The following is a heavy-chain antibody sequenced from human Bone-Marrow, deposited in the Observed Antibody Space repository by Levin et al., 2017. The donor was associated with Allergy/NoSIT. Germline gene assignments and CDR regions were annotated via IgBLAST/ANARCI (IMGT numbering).Heavy chain of an antibody. D-gene: IGHD5-18*01. CDR3: AKDVDTAMVSGYYYYGMDV. CDR2: ISGSGGST. V-gene: IGHV3-23*01. CDR1: GFTFSSYA. Sequence: GESLKISCAASGFTFSSYAMSWVRQAPGKGLEWVSAISGSGGSTYYADSVKGRFTISRDNSKNTLYLQMNSLRAEDTAVYYCAKDVDTAMVSGYYYYGMDVWGQGTTVTVSS. J-gene: IGHJ6*02.